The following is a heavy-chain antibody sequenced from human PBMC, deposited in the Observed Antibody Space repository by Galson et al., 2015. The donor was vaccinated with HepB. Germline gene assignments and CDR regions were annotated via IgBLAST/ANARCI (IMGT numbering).Heavy chain of an antibody. V-gene: IGHV1-18*01. Sequence: SVKVSCKASGSTFTSYGISWVRQAPGQGLEWMGWISAYNGNTNYAQKLQGRVTMTTDTSTSTAYMELRSLRSDDTAVYYCAREGYRSSWYWADFDYWGQGTLVTVSS. CDR1: GSTFTSYG. CDR3: AREGYRSSWYWADFDY. J-gene: IGHJ4*02. D-gene: IGHD6-13*01. CDR2: ISAYNGNT.